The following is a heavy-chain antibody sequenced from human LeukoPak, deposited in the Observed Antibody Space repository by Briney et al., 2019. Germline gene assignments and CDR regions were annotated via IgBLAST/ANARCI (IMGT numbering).Heavy chain of an antibody. CDR3: TTDLVVVVPAALDY. V-gene: IGHV3-15*01. D-gene: IGHD2-2*01. J-gene: IGHJ4*02. CDR1: GFTFSNAW. CDR2: IKSKTDGGTT. Sequence: GGSLRLSCAASGFTFSNAWMSWVRQDPGKGLEWVGRIKSKTDGGTTDYAAPVKGRFTISRDDSKNTLYLQMNSLKTEDTAVYYCTTDLVVVVPAALDYWGQGTLVTVSS.